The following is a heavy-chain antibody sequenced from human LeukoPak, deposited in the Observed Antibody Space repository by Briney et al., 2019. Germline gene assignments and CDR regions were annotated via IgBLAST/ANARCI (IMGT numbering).Heavy chain of an antibody. CDR3: ARDGVDSGLYFDQ. Sequence: GGSLRLSCAASGFTFSSYWMNCVRHGPGKGLEWVASIKQDGSEKYYVDSVKGRYTISTDNAKNSLYLQKNSLRAEDTAVYYCARDGVDSGLYFDQWGQGTLVTVSS. D-gene: IGHD3-22*01. CDR1: GFTFSSYW. CDR2: IKQDGSEK. J-gene: IGHJ4*02. V-gene: IGHV3-7*01.